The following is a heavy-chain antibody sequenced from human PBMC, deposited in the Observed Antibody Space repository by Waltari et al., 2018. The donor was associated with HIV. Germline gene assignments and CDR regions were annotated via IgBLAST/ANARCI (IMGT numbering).Heavy chain of an antibody. J-gene: IGHJ4*02. CDR3: ARGLPKLQSGIPGY. CDR2: INHSGST. V-gene: IGHV4-34*01. D-gene: IGHD3-10*01. Sequence: QVRLEQWGAGLLKPSETLTLTCAAYGASFSGSYWSWIRQPPGKGLEWIGEINHSGSTNYNPSLKSRVSISIDTSKNQFSLRLTSVTAADTAVYYCARGLPKLQSGIPGYWGQGTLVTVSS. CDR1: GASFSGSY.